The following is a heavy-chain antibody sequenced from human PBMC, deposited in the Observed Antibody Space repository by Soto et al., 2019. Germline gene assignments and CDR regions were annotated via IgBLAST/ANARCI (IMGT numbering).Heavy chain of an antibody. Sequence: QVQLVQSGDEVRKPGSSVKVSCKASGYIFVNYGIAWVRQAPGQGLEWRGLISTYSGNTHYASKVQGRLTMATDPSTSTAYMDLGSLTSDDTAVYYCAMVDNGVTPTPQDVWGQGTTVTVSS. V-gene: IGHV1-18*01. CDR3: AMVDNGVTPTPQDV. CDR1: GYIFVNYG. CDR2: ISTYSGNT. J-gene: IGHJ6*02. D-gene: IGHD5-12*01.